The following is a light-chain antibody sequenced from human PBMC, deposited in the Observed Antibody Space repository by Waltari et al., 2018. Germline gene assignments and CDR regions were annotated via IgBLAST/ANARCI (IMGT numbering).Light chain of an antibody. CDR2: DVS. J-gene: IGLJ3*02. Sequence: QSALTQPRSVSGSPGQSVTISCTGTSSDVGDYNYVSWYQQHPGKAPILMIYDVSKRPSGLPDRFSGSESVNTASLTSSGLQAEDDAAYYCCSYADRYTWVFGGGTKLTVL. CDR3: CSYADRYTWV. CDR1: SSDVGDYNY. V-gene: IGLV2-11*01.